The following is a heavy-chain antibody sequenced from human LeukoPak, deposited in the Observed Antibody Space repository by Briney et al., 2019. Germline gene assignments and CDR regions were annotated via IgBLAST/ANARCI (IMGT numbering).Heavy chain of an antibody. D-gene: IGHD3-10*01. V-gene: IGHV4-59*01. CDR3: ARSQNYYGSGDY. CDR2: IYYSGST. CDR1: GGSISSYY. Sequence: KPSETLSLTCTVSGGSISSYYWSWIRQPPGKGLEWIGYIYYSGSTNYNPSLKSRVTISVDTSKNQFSLKLSSVTAADTAVYYCARSQNYYGSGDYWSQGTLVTVSS. J-gene: IGHJ4*02.